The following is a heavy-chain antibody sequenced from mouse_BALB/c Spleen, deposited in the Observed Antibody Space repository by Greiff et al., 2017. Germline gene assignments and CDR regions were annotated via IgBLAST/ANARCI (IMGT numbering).Heavy chain of an antibody. CDR3: ARSYRYDGQYYAMDY. V-gene: IGHV5-4*02. CDR2: ISDGGSYT. Sequence: EVHLVESGGGLVKPGGSLKLSCAASGFTFSDYYMYWVRQTPEKRLEWVATISDGGSYTYYPDSVKGRFTISRDNAKNNLYLQMSSLKSEDTAMYYCARSYRYDGQYYAMDYWGQGTSVTVSS. J-gene: IGHJ4*01. CDR1: GFTFSDYY. D-gene: IGHD2-14*01.